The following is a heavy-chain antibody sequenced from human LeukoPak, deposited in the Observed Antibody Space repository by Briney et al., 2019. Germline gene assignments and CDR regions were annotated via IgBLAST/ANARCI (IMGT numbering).Heavy chain of an antibody. D-gene: IGHD5-24*01. CDR2: IYYSGST. CDR3: ARDGYNSKYYFDS. CDR1: GVSISSSSYY. J-gene: IGHJ4*02. V-gene: IGHV4-39*07. Sequence: SETLSLTCTVSGVSISSSSYYWGWIRQPPGKGLEWIGSIYYSGSTYYNPSLKRRVTISVDTSKNQFSLKLSSATAADTAVYYCARDGYNSKYYFDSWGQGTLVTVSS.